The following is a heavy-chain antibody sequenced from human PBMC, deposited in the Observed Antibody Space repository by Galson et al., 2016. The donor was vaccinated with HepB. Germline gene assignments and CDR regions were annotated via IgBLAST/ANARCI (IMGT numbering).Heavy chain of an antibody. Sequence: SVKVSCKASGYTFTDYYIHWVRQAPGQGLEWLGWINPHTGGTKYTQKFQGRVTMTRDTSTNTAYMDLPSLRSDDTALYFCARHSWNGGGFIYNYGIDVGGQGTTGTVSS. CDR1: GYTFTDYY. CDR3: ARHSWNGGGFIYNYGIDV. D-gene: IGHD3-3*02. J-gene: IGHJ6*02. CDR2: INPHTGGT. V-gene: IGHV1-2*02.